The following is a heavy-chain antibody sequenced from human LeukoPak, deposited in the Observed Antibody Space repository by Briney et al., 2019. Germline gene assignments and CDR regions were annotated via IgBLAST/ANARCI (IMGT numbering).Heavy chain of an antibody. J-gene: IGHJ4*02. CDR2: ISSRSSYI. V-gene: IGHV3-21*01. D-gene: IGHD1-26*01. CDR1: GFTFSDYS. CDR3: VRDRSGSYPYYFDF. Sequence: PGGSLRLFCAASGFTFSDYSMNWVRQPPGKGLEWVSSISSRSSYISYADSVKGRFTISRNNAKNSLYLEMNSLRAEDTAVYYCVRDRSGSYPYYFDFWGQGTLLTASS.